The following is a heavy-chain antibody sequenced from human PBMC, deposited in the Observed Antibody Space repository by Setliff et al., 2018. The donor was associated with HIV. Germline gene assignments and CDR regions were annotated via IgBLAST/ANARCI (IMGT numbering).Heavy chain of an antibody. CDR2: FDPEDGET. D-gene: IGHD3-22*01. V-gene: IGHV1-24*01. CDR1: GYTLTEVS. Sequence: ASVKVSCKVSGYTLTEVSIHWVRQAPGKGLEWMGYFDPEDGETVHAQKFQGRVTMTEDTSTATAYLELSGLRSEDTAVYYLATHYDSTDYLGYWGQGTLVTVSS. CDR3: ATHYDSTDYLGY. J-gene: IGHJ4*02.